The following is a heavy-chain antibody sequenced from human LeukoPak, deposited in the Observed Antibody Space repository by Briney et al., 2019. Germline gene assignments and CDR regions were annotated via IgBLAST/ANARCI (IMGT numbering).Heavy chain of an antibody. CDR3: ARDPPLYSSSPPVFHY. CDR1: GFTFSSYS. D-gene: IGHD6-6*01. J-gene: IGHJ4*02. Sequence: PGGSLRLSCAASGFTFSSYSMNWVRQAPGKGLEWVSYISSSSSNIYYADSVKGRFTISRDNAKNSVYVQMNRLRAEDTAVYYCARDPPLYSSSPPVFHYWGQGTLVTVSS. V-gene: IGHV3-48*01. CDR2: ISSSSSNI.